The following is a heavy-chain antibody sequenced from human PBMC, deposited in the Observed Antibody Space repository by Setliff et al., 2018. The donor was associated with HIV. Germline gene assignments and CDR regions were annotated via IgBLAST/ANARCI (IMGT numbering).Heavy chain of an antibody. CDR1: GYTFTTYS. J-gene: IGHJ4*01. Sequence: ASVKVSCKAFGYTFTTYSLHWVRQAPGQSLEWMGWINVGKGDTKYSQELQGRITITRDTSANTAYMELSSLRSDDTAIYFCARGALLAVFDFDHWGHGTLVTVSS. V-gene: IGHV1-3*01. CDR3: ARGALLAVFDFDH. CDR2: INVGKGDT. D-gene: IGHD3-10*01.